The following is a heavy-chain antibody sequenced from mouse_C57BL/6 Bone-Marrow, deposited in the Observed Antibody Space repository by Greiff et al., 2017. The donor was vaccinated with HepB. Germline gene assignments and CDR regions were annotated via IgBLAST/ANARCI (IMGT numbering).Heavy chain of an antibody. Sequence: VQLQQSGPELVKPGASVKISCKASGYAFSSSWMNWVKQRPGKGLEWIGRIYPGDGDTNYNGKFKGKATLTADKSSSTAYVQLSSLTSEDSAVYFCARDGYKDWYFDYWGQGTTLTVSS. V-gene: IGHV1-82*01. D-gene: IGHD1-3*01. CDR3: ARDGYKDWYFDY. CDR1: GYAFSSSW. J-gene: IGHJ2*01. CDR2: IYPGDGDT.